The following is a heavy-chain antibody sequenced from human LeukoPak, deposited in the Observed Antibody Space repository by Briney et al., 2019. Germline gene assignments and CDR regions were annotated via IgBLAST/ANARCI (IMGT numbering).Heavy chain of an antibody. CDR2: MNPSSGNT. Sequence: ASVKVSCKASGYTFTSYDINWVRQATGQGLEWMGWMNPSSGNTGYAQKFQGRVTLTRSTSMSTAYMELSSLRSEDTAVYYCTRGHYYDSSGHYYLAPFDYWGQGTLVTVSS. V-gene: IGHV1-8*01. D-gene: IGHD3-22*01. J-gene: IGHJ4*02. CDR1: GYTFTSYD. CDR3: TRGHYYDSSGHYYLAPFDY.